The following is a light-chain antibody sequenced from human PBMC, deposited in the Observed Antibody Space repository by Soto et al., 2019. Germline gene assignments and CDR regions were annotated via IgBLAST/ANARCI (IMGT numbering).Light chain of an antibody. J-gene: IGKJ1*01. CDR2: DAS. V-gene: IGKV1-5*01. CDR1: QSVSTW. Sequence: DIQMTQSPSSLSASVGDTVTITCWASQSVSTWLAWYQQKPGKAPKLLIYDASKLESGVPSRFSGSGSGTELTLTISGLQAEDSATYYCQQDNSYSPTVGQGTTVEV. CDR3: QQDNSYSPT.